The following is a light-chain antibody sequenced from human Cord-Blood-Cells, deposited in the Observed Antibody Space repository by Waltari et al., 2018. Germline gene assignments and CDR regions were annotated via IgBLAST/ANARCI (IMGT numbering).Light chain of an antibody. V-gene: IGKV1-39*01. CDR3: QQSYSTPPVT. J-gene: IGKJ4*01. CDR2: AAS. Sequence: IQMTQSPSSLSASVGDRVTITCRASQSISSYLNWYQQKPGKAPKLLIYAASSLQSGVPSRFIGSGSGTDFTLAISSLQPEDFATYYCQQSYSTPPVTFGGGTKVEIK. CDR1: QSISSY.